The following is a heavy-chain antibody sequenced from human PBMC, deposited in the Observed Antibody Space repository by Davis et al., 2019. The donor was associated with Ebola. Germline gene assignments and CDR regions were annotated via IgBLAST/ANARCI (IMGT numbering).Heavy chain of an antibody. J-gene: IGHJ4*02. CDR1: GYNFTNYG. CDR3: ARAQFPTTSDH. D-gene: IGHD1-1*01. Sequence: ASVKVSCKTSGYNFTNYGVGWVRQAPGQGLEWMGWINPHNGNTNYAQNVQGRVTMTTDTSTSTAYMEVGSLRSDDTAVYYCARAQFPTTSDHWGQGTLVTVSS. CDR2: INPHNGNT. V-gene: IGHV1-18*01.